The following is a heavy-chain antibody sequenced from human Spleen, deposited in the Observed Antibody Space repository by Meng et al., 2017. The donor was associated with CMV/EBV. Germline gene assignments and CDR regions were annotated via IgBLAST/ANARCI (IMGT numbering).Heavy chain of an antibody. J-gene: IGHJ3*02. CDR2: ISSSGTTV. Sequence: GESLKISCGASGFSLSDYYMSWIRQAPGKGLEWISYISSSGTTVHYADSVKGRFTISRDNAKNSLYLQMNSLRAEDTAVCYCARKQGLVPAFIAFDIWGQGTMVTVSS. CDR3: ARKQGLVPAFIAFDI. V-gene: IGHV3-11*01. D-gene: IGHD2-2*01. CDR1: GFSLSDYY.